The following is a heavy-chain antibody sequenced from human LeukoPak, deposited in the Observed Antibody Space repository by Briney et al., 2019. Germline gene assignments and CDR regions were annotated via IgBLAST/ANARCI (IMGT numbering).Heavy chain of an antibody. CDR1: GASLTY. J-gene: IGHJ2*01. Sequence: SETLSLTCTVSGASLTYWTWIRQPPGKGLEWIGTICNHGRTEHNPSLRSRVTLSLDTSRNQVSVKLTSVTAADTAVYYCARGLAGTASGAIYFDLWGRGTLVTVSS. D-gene: IGHD1-7*01. CDR2: ICNHGRT. V-gene: IGHV4-59*01. CDR3: ARGLAGTASGAIYFDL.